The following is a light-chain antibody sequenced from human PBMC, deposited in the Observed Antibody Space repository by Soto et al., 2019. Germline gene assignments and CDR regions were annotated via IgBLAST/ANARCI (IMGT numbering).Light chain of an antibody. J-gene: IGLJ2*01. CDR3: SSYTSSSSVI. Sequence: QSVLTQPASLSGSPGQSITISCTGTSSDIGGYNYVSWYQQHPGKAPKLMIRDVSRRPSGVSSRFSSSKSGNTASLSISGLQADDEADYYCSSYTSSSSVIFGGGTKVTVL. V-gene: IGLV2-14*01. CDR2: DVS. CDR1: SSDIGGYNY.